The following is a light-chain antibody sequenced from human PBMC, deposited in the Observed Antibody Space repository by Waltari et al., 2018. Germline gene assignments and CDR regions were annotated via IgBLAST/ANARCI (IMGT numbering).Light chain of an antibody. Sequence: DIVMTQSPDSLAVSLVERATINCNSSQSVLNSSNNKKYLAWYQQKPGQPPKLLIYWASTRESGVPDRFSGSGSGTDFTLTVSSLQAEDVAVYYCQQYYSTPLAFGGGTKVEI. J-gene: IGKJ4*01. CDR1: QSVLNSSNNKKY. CDR2: WAS. V-gene: IGKV4-1*01. CDR3: QQYYSTPLA.